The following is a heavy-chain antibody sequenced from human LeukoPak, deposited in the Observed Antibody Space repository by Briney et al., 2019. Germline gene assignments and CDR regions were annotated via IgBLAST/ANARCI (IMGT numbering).Heavy chain of an antibody. J-gene: IGHJ3*02. CDR1: GGSISSYY. Sequence: PSETLSLTCTVSGGSISSYYWSWIRQPAGKGLEWIGRIYTSGSTNCNPSLKSRVTMSVDTSKNQFSLKLSSVTAADTAVYYCARRYGSGSYYDPRTDAFDIWGQGTMVTVSS. D-gene: IGHD3-10*01. CDR2: IYTSGST. CDR3: ARRYGSGSYYDPRTDAFDI. V-gene: IGHV4-4*07.